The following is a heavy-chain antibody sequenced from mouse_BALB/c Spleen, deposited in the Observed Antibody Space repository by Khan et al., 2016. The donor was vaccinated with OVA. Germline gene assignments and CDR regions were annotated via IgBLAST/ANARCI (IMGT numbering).Heavy chain of an antibody. CDR3: TREGGDGSSFAY. J-gene: IGHJ3*01. V-gene: IGHV1-69*02. CDR1: GYTFTSYW. Sequence: QVQLQQPGTELVRPGASVKLSCKASGYTFTSYWINWVKQRPGQGLEWIGNIYPSDSYTNFNQKFKDKATLTVDKSSSTAYMQISSPTSEDSAFYYCTREGGDGSSFAYWGQGTLVTVSA. D-gene: IGHD2-3*01. CDR2: IYPSDSYT.